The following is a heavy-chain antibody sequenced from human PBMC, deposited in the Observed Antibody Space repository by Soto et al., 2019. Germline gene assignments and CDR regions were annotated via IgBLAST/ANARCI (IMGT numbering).Heavy chain of an antibody. Sequence: GGSLRLSCAASGFTVSSKYMSWVRQAPGKGLEWVSAIYSGGSTHYADSVKGRFIISRDNLKNTLNLQMNSLRAEDTAMYYCARGSDVFDIWGQGTMVTVSS. CDR1: GFTVSSKY. V-gene: IGHV3-66*01. J-gene: IGHJ3*02. CDR3: ARGSDVFDI. CDR2: IYSGGST.